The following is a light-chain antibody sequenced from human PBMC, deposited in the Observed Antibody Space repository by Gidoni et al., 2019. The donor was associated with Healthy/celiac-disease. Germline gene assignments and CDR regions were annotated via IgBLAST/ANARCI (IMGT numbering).Light chain of an antibody. CDR2: GAS. Sequence: SVSSNLAWYQQTPGQAPRLLIYGASTRATGIPARFSGSGSGTEFTLTISSLQSEDFAVYYCQQYNNWPPWTFGQGTKVEIK. V-gene: IGKV3-15*01. CDR1: SVSSN. CDR3: QQYNNWPPWT. J-gene: IGKJ1*01.